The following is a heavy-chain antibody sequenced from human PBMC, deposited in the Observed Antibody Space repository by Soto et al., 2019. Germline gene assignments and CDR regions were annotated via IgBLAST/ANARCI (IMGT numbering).Heavy chain of an antibody. D-gene: IGHD6-6*01. Sequence: QVQLVESGGGVVQPGGSLRLSCATSGFTFSDSGMHWVRQAPGKGLEWVAVIWSDGSDKSYADSVEGRFTISRDNSKNTLDLQKNGLRGEETAVYYCVRSNRYSRSSGWGGGFDYWGQGTLVTVSS. CDR1: GFTFSDSG. CDR2: IWSDGSDK. J-gene: IGHJ4*02. V-gene: IGHV3-33*01. CDR3: VRSNRYSRSSGWGGGFDY.